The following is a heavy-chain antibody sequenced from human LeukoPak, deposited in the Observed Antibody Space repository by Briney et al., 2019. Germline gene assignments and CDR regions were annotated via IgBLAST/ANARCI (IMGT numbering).Heavy chain of an antibody. CDR2: IRYDGSNK. J-gene: IGHJ4*02. CDR3: AKDQIVVPAAIDY. V-gene: IGHV3-30*02. Sequence: PGGSLRLSCAASGFTFSSYGMHWVRQAPGKGLEWVAFIRYDGSNKYYADSVKGRFTLSRDNSKNTLYLQMNSLRAEDTAVYYCAKDQIVVPAAIDYWGQGTLVTVSS. CDR1: GFTFSSYG. D-gene: IGHD2-2*02.